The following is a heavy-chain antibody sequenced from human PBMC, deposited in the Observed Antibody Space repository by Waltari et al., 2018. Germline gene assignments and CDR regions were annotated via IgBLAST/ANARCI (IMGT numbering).Heavy chain of an antibody. CDR2: MFKGGST. Sequence: QLQLQESGPGLVKPSETLSLTCRVPGASISTSNYSWGWIRPPPGKGLEWIGSMFKGGSTYYNPSLKSRVTISVDTSKNQFSLRLNSVTAADTAIYYCARHGYSGGWFDPWGQGTLVTVSS. CDR3: ARHGYSGGWFDP. J-gene: IGHJ5*02. D-gene: IGHD4-17*01. V-gene: IGHV4-39*01. CDR1: GASISTSNYS.